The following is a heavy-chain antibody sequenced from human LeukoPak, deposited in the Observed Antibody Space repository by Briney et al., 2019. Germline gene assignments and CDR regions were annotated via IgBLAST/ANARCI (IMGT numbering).Heavy chain of an antibody. CDR1: GASINSHH. J-gene: IGHJ4*02. CDR3: ARRPYGDYPFDY. V-gene: IGHV4-59*08. Sequence: SETLSLTCTVSGASINSHHWSWIRQPPGKGLEWVGYYNPSLKSRVIISVDRSKNQFSLQLSSVTAADTAVYFCARRPYGDYPFDYWGQGVLVTVSS. D-gene: IGHD4-17*01.